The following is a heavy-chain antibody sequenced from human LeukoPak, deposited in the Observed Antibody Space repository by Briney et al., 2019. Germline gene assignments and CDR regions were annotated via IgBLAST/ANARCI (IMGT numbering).Heavy chain of an antibody. CDR2: IYSGGST. J-gene: IGHJ4*02. D-gene: IGHD3-10*01. CDR3: ANPPYGSGSYLGY. Sequence: GGSLRLSCAVSGFTVSNSYMTWVRQPPGKGLEWVSIIYSGGSTYYADSVRGRFTISRDNSKNTLYLQMNSLRAEDTAVYYCANPPYGSGSYLGYWGQGTLVTVSS. CDR1: GFTVSNSY. V-gene: IGHV3-66*01.